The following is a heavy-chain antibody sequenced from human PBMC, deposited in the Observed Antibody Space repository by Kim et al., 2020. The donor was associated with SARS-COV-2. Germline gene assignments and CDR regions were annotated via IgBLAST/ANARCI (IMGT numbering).Heavy chain of an antibody. CDR1: GFTFDSFW. V-gene: IGHV3-74*01. CDR3: VSGGCVGGACSFDY. CDR2: IDSDGRRT. D-gene: IGHD2-21*01. J-gene: IGHJ4*02. Sequence: GGSLRLSCAASGFTFDSFWMHWVRQPPGEGLEWVSRIDSDGRRTDYADSVKGRFTISRDTAKKTLYLEMNSLRAEDTAVYYCVSGGCVGGACSFDYWGQGTMVTVSS.